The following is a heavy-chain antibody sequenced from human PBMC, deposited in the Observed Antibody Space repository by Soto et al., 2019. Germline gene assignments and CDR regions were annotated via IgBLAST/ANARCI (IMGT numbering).Heavy chain of an antibody. Sequence: ASVKVSCKTSGYTFTSYGIHWVRQAPGQRLEWMGWINAANGDTKYSPKFQGRVTITRDTSASTAYMELSSLRSEDTAVYYCVRRHVSATGIDWFDPWGQGTLVTVSS. J-gene: IGHJ5*02. V-gene: IGHV1-3*01. CDR3: VRRHVSATGIDWFDP. CDR2: INAANGDT. D-gene: IGHD6-13*01. CDR1: GYTFTSYG.